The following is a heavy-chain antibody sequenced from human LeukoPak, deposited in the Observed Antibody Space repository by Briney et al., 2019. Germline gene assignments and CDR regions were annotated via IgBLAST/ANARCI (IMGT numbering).Heavy chain of an antibody. CDR3: ASIPPLYGSGSYSSDY. V-gene: IGHV4-39*07. J-gene: IGHJ4*02. CDR2: VYYTGSA. Sequence: PSETLSLTCTVSGGSISSTSYHWAWIRQPPGKGLEWIATVYYTGSAYYNPSLKSRVTISVDTSKSQFSLKLSSVTAADTAVYYCASIPPLYGSGSYSSDYWGQGTLVTVSS. CDR1: GGSISSTSYH. D-gene: IGHD3-10*01.